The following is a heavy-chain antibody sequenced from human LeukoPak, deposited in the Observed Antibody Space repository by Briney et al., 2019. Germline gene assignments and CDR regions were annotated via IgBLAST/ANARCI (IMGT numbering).Heavy chain of an antibody. D-gene: IGHD1-26*01. J-gene: IGHJ4*02. CDR3: ARVRWDAMGAFDY. CDR1: GGSISSYY. CDR2: IYYSGST. Sequence: PSETLSLTCTVSGGSISSYYWSWIRQPPGKGLEWIGYIYYSGSTNYNPSLKSRVTISVDTSKNQFSLKLSSVTAADTAVYYCARVRWDAMGAFDYWGQGTLVTVSS. V-gene: IGHV4-59*12.